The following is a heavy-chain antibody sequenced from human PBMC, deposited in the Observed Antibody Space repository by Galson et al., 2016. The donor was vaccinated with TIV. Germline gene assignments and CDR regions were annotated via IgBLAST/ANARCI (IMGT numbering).Heavy chain of an antibody. CDR1: GFTFDDYD. D-gene: IGHD2-21*02. J-gene: IGHJ4*02. CDR3: AREVTCGGACYYFDF. CDR2: INWNGAST. V-gene: IGHV3-20*01. Sequence: SLRLSCAASGFTFDDYDLSWVRQAPGKGLEWVSSINWNGASTGHADSVKGRFTISRDNAKNSLYLRMKDLRVEDTAFYHCAREVTCGGACYYFDFWGQGTLVTVSS.